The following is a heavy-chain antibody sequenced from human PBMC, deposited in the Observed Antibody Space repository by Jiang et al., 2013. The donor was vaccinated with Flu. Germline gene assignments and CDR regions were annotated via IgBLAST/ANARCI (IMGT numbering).Heavy chain of an antibody. D-gene: IGHD6-19*01. J-gene: IGHJ4*02. CDR2: IYYSGST. CDR3: ARAQWGYYLEY. Sequence: LLKPSETLSLTCTVAGGPISSHYWSWIRQPPGKGLEWIGHIYYSGSTNYKPSLKSRVTISVDTSKNQFSLKLSSVTAADAAVYYCARAQWGYYLEYWGPGNPGHRLL. CDR1: GGPISSHY. V-gene: IGHV4-59*11.